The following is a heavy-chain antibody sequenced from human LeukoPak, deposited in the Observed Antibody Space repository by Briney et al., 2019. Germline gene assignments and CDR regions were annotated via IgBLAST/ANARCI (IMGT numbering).Heavy chain of an antibody. CDR3: ARDRYYYDSSGYYSG. D-gene: IGHD3-22*01. V-gene: IGHV1-69*04. J-gene: IGHJ4*02. CDR1: EGTFNSYA. Sequence: SVKVSCKASEGTFNSYAISWVRPASGHGIEWMGRIIPILGIANYAQKFQGRVMITADKSTSTAYMELSSLRSEDTAVYYCARDRYYYDSSGYYSGWGQGTLVTVSS. CDR2: IIPILGIA.